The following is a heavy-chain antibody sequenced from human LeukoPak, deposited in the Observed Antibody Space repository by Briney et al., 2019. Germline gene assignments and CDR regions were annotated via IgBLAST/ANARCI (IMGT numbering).Heavy chain of an antibody. CDR2: INHSGNT. J-gene: IGHJ4*02. V-gene: IGHV4-39*07. CDR1: GGSISSGGYY. Sequence: SETLSLTCTVSGGSISSGGYYWSWIRQPPGKGLEWIGEINHSGNTNYNPSLKSRVTVSLNTSKNQFSLKLSSVTAADTAVYYCARAPGAALDWGQGTLVTVSS. D-gene: IGHD2-15*01. CDR3: ARAPGAALD.